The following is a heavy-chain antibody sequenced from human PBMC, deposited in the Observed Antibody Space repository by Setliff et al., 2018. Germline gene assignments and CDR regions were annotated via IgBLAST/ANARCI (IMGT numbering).Heavy chain of an antibody. Sequence: PSETLSLTCTVSGGSISTTDYYWGWIRQAPGKGLEWVSYIGESGNNIHYADSVKGRFTISRDNAKNSLYLQMNSPRVEDTALYYCARDGNNCNGLDYWGHGTLVTVSS. CDR3: ARDGNNCNGLDY. J-gene: IGHJ4*01. V-gene: IGHV3-11*04. D-gene: IGHD1-20*01. CDR1: GGSISTTDYY. CDR2: IGESGNNI.